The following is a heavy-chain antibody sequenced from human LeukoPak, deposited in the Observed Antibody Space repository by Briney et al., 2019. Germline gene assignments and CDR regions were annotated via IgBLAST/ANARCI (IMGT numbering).Heavy chain of an antibody. CDR3: ARDRGDYDAFDI. V-gene: IGHV4-31*03. CDR2: IYYSGST. D-gene: IGHD4-17*01. Sequence: SETLSLTCTVSGGSISSSSYYWGWIRQPPGKGREWIGYIYYSGSTYYNPSLKSRVTISVDTSKNQSSLKLSSVTAADTAVYYCARDRGDYDAFDIWGQGTMVTVSS. CDR1: GGSISSSSYY. J-gene: IGHJ3*02.